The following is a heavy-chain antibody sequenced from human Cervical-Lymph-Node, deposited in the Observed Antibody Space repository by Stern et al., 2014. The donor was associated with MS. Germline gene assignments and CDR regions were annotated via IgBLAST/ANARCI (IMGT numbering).Heavy chain of an antibody. CDR2: ISYDGSQK. D-gene: IGHD1/OR15-1a*01. CDR1: GFTFSNFG. J-gene: IGHJ4*02. V-gene: IGHV3-30*18. CDR3: AKVFVRGQEHTLPDSDY. Sequence: QVQLVESGGGMVQPGRSLRLSCAASGFTFSNFGMHWVRQAPGKGLEWVALISYDGSQKDYADSVKGRFTISRDNSKNTLYLQMNSLRAEDTAVYYCAKVFVRGQEHTLPDSDYWGQGTLVTVSS.